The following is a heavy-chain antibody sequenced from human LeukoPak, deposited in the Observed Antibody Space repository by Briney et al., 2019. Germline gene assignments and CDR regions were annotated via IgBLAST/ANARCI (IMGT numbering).Heavy chain of an antibody. Sequence: PGGSLRLSCAASGFTFSTFWMHWVRQAPGKGLVWVSRIKSDGSSPEYADSVKGRFTISRDNAKNTLYLQMSSLRAEDTAVYYCAKGSIWSQAWGQGTLVTVSS. CDR3: AKGSIWSQA. D-gene: IGHD3-3*02. V-gene: IGHV3-74*01. J-gene: IGHJ5*02. CDR1: GFTFSTFW. CDR2: IKSDGSSP.